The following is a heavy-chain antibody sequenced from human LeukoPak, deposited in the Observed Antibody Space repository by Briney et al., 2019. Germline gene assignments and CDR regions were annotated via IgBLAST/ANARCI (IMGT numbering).Heavy chain of an antibody. D-gene: IGHD4-23*01. Sequence: GASVKVSCKASGGTSSSYAISWVRQAPGQGLEWMGGIIPIFGTANYAQKFQGRVTITADESTSTAYMELSSLRSEDTAVYYCARGTPLGWDSPGGFDYWGQGTLVTVSS. CDR1: GGTSSSYA. CDR3: ARGTPLGWDSPGGFDY. CDR2: IIPIFGTA. J-gene: IGHJ4*02. V-gene: IGHV1-69*13.